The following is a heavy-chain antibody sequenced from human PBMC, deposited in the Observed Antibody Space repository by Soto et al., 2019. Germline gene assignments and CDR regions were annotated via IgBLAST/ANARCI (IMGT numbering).Heavy chain of an antibody. J-gene: IGHJ4*02. CDR1: GYTFTSYY. CDR3: ARDREPIVGATNDFDY. V-gene: IGHV1-46*01. Sequence: SVKVSCKASGYTFTSYYMHWVRQAPGQGLEWMGIINPSGGSTSYAQKFQGRVTMTRDTSTSTVYMELSSLRSEDTAVYYCARDREPIVGATNDFDYWGQGTLVTVSS. CDR2: INPSGGST. D-gene: IGHD1-26*01.